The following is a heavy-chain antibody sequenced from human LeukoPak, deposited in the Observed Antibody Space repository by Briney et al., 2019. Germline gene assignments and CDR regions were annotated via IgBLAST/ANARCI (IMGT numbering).Heavy chain of an antibody. Sequence: SETLSLTCTVSGGSISSYYWSWIRQPPGKGLEWIGSIYHSGSTYYNPSLKSRVTISVDTSKNQFSLKLSSVTAADTAVYYCARAVPFDYWGQGTLVTVSS. D-gene: IGHD6-19*01. V-gene: IGHV4-59*08. J-gene: IGHJ4*02. CDR2: IYHSGST. CDR3: ARAVPFDY. CDR1: GGSISSYY.